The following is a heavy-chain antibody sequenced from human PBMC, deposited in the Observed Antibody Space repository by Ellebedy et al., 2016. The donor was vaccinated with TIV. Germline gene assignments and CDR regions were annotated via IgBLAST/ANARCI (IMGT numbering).Heavy chain of an antibody. CDR1: RGTFSSYA. Sequence: ASVKVSXKASRGTFSSYAISWVRQAPGQGLEWMGIINPSGGSTSYAQKFQGRVTMTRDTSTSTVYMELSSLRSEDTAVYYCASSGSGWPQPPVDIWGQGTMVTVSS. D-gene: IGHD6-19*01. CDR2: INPSGGST. CDR3: ASSGSGWPQPPVDI. V-gene: IGHV1-46*01. J-gene: IGHJ3*02.